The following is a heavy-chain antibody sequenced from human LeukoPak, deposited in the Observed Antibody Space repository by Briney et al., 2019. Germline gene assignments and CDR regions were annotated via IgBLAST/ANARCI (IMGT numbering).Heavy chain of an antibody. CDR3: VKVDT. Sequence: GGSLRLSCGASGFTFSSYWMHWVRQAPGKGLVWVSRIDNDGSSTSYADSVQGRFTISRDNAKNTLYLQMDSLRAEDTAVYYCVKVDTWGQGTLVTVSS. J-gene: IGHJ4*02. CDR2: IDNDGSST. D-gene: IGHD3-22*01. V-gene: IGHV3-74*01. CDR1: GFTFSSYW.